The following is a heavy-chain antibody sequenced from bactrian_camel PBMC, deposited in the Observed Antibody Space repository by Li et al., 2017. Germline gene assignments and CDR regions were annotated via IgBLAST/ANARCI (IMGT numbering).Heavy chain of an antibody. CDR1: GHTDSTYS. CDR3: AAATLARITPNSGTKYTYDY. V-gene: IGHV3S57*01. CDR2: IENDGTT. Sequence: HVQLVESGGGSVQAGGSLRLSCTASGHTDSTYSMGWFRQAPGKERIEVAVIENDGTTTYADFVKGRFTISQDDVNHIMYLQMNSLKVEDTAMYYCAAATLARITPNSGTKYTYDYWGQGTQVTVS. D-gene: IGHD3*01. J-gene: IGHJ4*01.